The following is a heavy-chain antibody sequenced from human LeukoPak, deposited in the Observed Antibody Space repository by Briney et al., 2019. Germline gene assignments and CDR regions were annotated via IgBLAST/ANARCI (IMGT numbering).Heavy chain of an antibody. CDR3: ARGGSTGRDAFDI. D-gene: IGHD1-26*01. CDR1: GFTVSSNY. Sequence: GGSLRLSCAASGFTVSSNYMSWVRQAPGKGLEWVSVIYSGGSTYYADSVKGRFTISRDNAKNSLYLQMNSLRAEDTAVYYCARGGSTGRDAFDIWGQGTMVTVSS. J-gene: IGHJ3*02. V-gene: IGHV3-53*01. CDR2: IYSGGST.